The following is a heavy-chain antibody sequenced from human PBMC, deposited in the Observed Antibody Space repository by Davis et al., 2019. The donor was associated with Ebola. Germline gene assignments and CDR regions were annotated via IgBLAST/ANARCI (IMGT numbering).Heavy chain of an antibody. CDR1: GGSISSSTYY. J-gene: IGHJ6*04. V-gene: IGHV4-30-4*08. Sequence: LRLSCTVSGGSISSSTYYWGWIRQPPGKGLEWIGYIYHSGNAYYSPSLKSRVTISVDTSKNQFSLRVRSVTAADTAVYYCVRGWPSSVTTDFYAMDAWGKGTTVIVSS. D-gene: IGHD4-17*01. CDR3: VRGWPSSVTTDFYAMDA. CDR2: IYHSGNA.